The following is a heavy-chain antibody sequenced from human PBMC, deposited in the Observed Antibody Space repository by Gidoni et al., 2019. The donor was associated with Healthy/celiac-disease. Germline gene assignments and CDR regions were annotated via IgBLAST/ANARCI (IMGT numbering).Heavy chain of an antibody. J-gene: IGHJ4*02. CDR2: SRSKANSYAT. V-gene: IGHV3-73*02. D-gene: IGHD3-22*01. CDR1: GFTFSGSA. Sequence: EVQLVESGGGLVQPGGSLKLSCAASGFTFSGSAMHWVRRASGKGLEWVGRSRSKANSYATAYAASVKGRFTISRDDSKNTAYLQMNSLKTEDTAVYYCTRHGPDYIFPYYDSSGYYYVFDYWGQGTLVTVSS. CDR3: TRHGPDYIFPYYDSSGYYYVFDY.